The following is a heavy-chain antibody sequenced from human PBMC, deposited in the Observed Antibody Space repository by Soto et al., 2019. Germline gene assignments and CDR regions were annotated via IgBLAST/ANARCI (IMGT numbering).Heavy chain of an antibody. Sequence: GSLRLSCAASGFTFSNAWINWVRQAPGKGLEGVGFIRSKAYGGTTEYAASVKGRFTISRDDSKSIAYLQMNSLKTEDTAVYYCTRDIRAGYSGSYYVWFDPWGQGTLVTVSS. D-gene: IGHD1-26*01. V-gene: IGHV3-49*04. CDR2: IRSKAYGGTT. CDR1: GFTFSNAW. CDR3: TRDIRAGYSGSYYVWFDP. J-gene: IGHJ5*02.